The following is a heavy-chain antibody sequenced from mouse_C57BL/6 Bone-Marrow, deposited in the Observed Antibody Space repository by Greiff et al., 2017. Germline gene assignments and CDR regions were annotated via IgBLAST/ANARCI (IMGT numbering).Heavy chain of an antibody. CDR2: IDPENGDT. CDR3: TPPYGNYPWFAY. V-gene: IGHV14-4*01. Sequence: EVQLQQSGAELVRPGASVKLSCTASGFNIKDDYMHWVKQRPEQVLEWIGWIDPENGDTEYASKFQGKATITADTSSNTAYLQLSSLTSEDTAVYYCTPPYGNYPWFAYWGQGTLVTVSA. CDR1: GFNIKDDY. J-gene: IGHJ3*01. D-gene: IGHD2-1*01.